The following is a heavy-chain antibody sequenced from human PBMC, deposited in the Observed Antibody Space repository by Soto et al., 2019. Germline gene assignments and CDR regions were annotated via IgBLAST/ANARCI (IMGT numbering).Heavy chain of an antibody. D-gene: IGHD3-22*01. CDR1: GYTFTGYY. CDR3: ARDGAYNYDSEKSYGMDV. V-gene: IGHV1-2*02. Sequence: ASVKVSCKASGYTFTGYYMHWVRQAPGQGLGWMGWINPNSGGTNYAQKFQGRVTMTRDTSISTAYMELSRLRSDDTAVYYCARDGAYNYDSEKSYGMDVWGQGTTVTVSS. J-gene: IGHJ6*02. CDR2: INPNSGGT.